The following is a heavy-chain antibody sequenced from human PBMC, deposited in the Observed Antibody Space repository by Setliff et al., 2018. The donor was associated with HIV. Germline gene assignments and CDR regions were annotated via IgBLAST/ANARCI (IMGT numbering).Heavy chain of an antibody. CDR2: INHSGST. Sequence: SETLSLTCAVYGGSFSGYYWSWIRQPPGKGLEWIGEINHSGSTNHNPSLKSRVTISVDTSKNQFSLKLSSVTAADTAVYYCARRARDSSGYYYSYRHYYYYMDVWGKGTTVTVSS. J-gene: IGHJ6*03. D-gene: IGHD3-22*01. V-gene: IGHV4-34*01. CDR1: GGSFSGYY. CDR3: ARRARDSSGYYYSYRHYYYYMDV.